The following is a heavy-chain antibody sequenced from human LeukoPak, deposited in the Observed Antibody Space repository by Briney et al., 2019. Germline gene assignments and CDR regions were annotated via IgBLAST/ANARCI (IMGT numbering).Heavy chain of an antibody. V-gene: IGHV1-18*01. CDR3: ARPTASYDTLDI. CDR1: GYTFSSYG. Sequence: GASVKVSCKASGYTFSSYGSSWVRQAPGQGLEWVGWISTSNSLTRYPEKFQDRVTLTTDASTSTAYMELRSLRSDDAAVYYCARPTASYDTLDIWGQGTRVTVSS. CDR2: ISTSNSLT. J-gene: IGHJ3*02. D-gene: IGHD1-26*01.